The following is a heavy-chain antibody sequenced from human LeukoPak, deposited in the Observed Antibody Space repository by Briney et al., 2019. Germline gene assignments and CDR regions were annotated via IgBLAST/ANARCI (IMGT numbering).Heavy chain of an antibody. CDR3: ATVQNAFAPYYYDSSGPPGDY. CDR2: ISAYNGNT. J-gene: IGHJ4*02. D-gene: IGHD3-22*01. Sequence: ASVKVSCKASGYTFTAYHMHWVRQAPGQGLEWMGWISAYNGNTNYAQKLQGRVTMTEDTSTDTAYMELSSLRSEDTAVYYCATVQNAFAPYYYDSSGPPGDYWGQGTLGTVSS. CDR1: GYTFTAYH. V-gene: IGHV1-18*04.